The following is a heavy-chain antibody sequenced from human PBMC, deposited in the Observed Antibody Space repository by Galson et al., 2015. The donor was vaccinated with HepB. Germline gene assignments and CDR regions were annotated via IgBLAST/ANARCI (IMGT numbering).Heavy chain of an antibody. J-gene: IGHJ1*01. CDR1: GYTFTSYA. D-gene: IGHD1-26*01. V-gene: IGHV1-3*01. CDR3: ARDGPASGSPLGFWAEYFQH. Sequence: SVKVSCKASGYTFTSYAMHWVRQAPGQRLEWMGWINAGNGNTKYSQKFQGRVTITRDTSASTAYMALSSLRSEDTAVYYCARDGPASGSPLGFWAEYFQHWGQGTLVTVSS. CDR2: INAGNGNT.